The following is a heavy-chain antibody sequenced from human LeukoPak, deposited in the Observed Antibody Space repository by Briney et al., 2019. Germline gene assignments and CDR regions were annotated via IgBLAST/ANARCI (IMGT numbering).Heavy chain of an antibody. V-gene: IGHV4-61*01. D-gene: IGHD6-13*01. J-gene: IGHJ4*02. CDR1: NGSINSGSFNNGNYY. Sequence: SETLSLTCTVSNGSINSGSFNNGNYYWSWIRQLPQKGLEWIGYIYYSGSTNYNPSLKSRVTISVDTSKNQFSLKLSSVTAADTAVYYCARSAQQLVTGTWGQGTLVTVSS. CDR2: IYYSGST. CDR3: ARSAQQLVTGT.